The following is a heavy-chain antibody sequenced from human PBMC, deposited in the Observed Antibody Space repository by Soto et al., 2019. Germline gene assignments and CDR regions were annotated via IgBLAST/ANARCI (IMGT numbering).Heavy chain of an antibody. D-gene: IGHD6-13*01. Sequence: QVQLVQSGAEVKKPGASVKVSCKASGYTFTSYGISWVRQAPGQGLEWMGWISAYNGNTNYAQKLQGRVTMTTDTSTSTAYMELRSLRSDDTAVYYYARKQAAAVANNWFDPWGQGTLVTVSS. V-gene: IGHV1-18*04. J-gene: IGHJ5*02. CDR1: GYTFTSYG. CDR2: ISAYNGNT. CDR3: ARKQAAAVANNWFDP.